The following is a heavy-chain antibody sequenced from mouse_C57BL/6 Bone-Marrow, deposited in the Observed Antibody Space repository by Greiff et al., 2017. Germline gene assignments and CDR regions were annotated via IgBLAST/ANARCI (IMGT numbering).Heavy chain of an antibody. Sequence: VQLKESGGGLVKPGGSLKLSCAASGFTFSDYGMHWVRQAPEKGLEWVAYISSGSSTIYYADTVKGRFTISSDNAKNTLFLQMTSLRSEDTAMYYCARLASYYFDYWGQGTTLTVSS. J-gene: IGHJ2*01. V-gene: IGHV5-17*01. CDR3: ARLASYYFDY. CDR1: GFTFSDYG. CDR2: ISSGSSTI.